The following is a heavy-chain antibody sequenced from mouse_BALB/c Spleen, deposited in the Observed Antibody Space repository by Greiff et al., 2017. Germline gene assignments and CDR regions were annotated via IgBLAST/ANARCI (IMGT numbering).Heavy chain of an antibody. CDR1: GYSFTSYW. CDR3: AGGYYGDMDY. Sequence: QVQLKQPGAELVRPGASVKLSCKASGYSFTSYWMHWVKQRPGQGLVWIGYINPSTGYTEYNQKFKDKATLTADKSSSTAYMQLSSLTSEDSAVYYCAGGYYGDMDYWGQGTSVTVSS. J-gene: IGHJ4*01. D-gene: IGHD1-1*01. V-gene: IGHV1-4*01. CDR2: INPSTGYT.